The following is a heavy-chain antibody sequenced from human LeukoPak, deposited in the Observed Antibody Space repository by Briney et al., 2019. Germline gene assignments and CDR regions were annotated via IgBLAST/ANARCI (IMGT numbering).Heavy chain of an antibody. CDR2: ISESGSTT. D-gene: IGHD3-10*01. J-gene: IGHJ4*02. CDR3: AKEAYGSGSYYLRHFDF. V-gene: IGHV3-23*01. CDR1: GFSFNNYA. Sequence: GGSLRLSCAASGFSFNNYAMTWVRQAPGKGLEWVSSISESGSTTYYADSVKGRFTISRDNSRNTLYLQMNSLRADDTPVYYCAKEAYGSGSYYLRHFDFWGQGTLVTVSS.